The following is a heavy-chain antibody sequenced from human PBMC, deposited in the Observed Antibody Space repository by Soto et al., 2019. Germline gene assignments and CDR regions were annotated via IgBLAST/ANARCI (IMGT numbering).Heavy chain of an antibody. D-gene: IGHD6-13*01. CDR3: ASAGDAAAGTVYYYYYGMDV. Sequence: GGSLRLSCAASGFTFSSYSMNWVRQAPGKGLEWVSYISSSSSTIYYADSVKGRFTISRDNAKNSLYLQMNSLRAEDTAVYYCASAGDAAAGTVYYYYYGMDVWGQGTTVTVSS. CDR1: GFTFSSYS. J-gene: IGHJ6*02. CDR2: ISSSSSTI. V-gene: IGHV3-48*01.